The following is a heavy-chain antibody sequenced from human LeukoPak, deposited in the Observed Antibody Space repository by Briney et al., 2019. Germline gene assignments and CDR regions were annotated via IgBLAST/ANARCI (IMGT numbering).Heavy chain of an antibody. CDR1: GGSISSGDYY. CDR2: IYYSGST. D-gene: IGHD3-22*01. Sequence: SETLSLTCTVSGGSISSGDYYWSWIRQLPGKGLEWIGYIYYSGSTYYNPSLKSRVTISVDTSKNQFSLKLSSVTAADTAVYYCARGLLLRGYYYYGMDVWGQGTTVTVSS. CDR3: ARGLLLRGYYYYGMDV. V-gene: IGHV4-30-4*01. J-gene: IGHJ6*02.